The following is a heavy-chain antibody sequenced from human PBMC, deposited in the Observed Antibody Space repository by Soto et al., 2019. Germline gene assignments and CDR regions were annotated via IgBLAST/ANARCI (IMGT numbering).Heavy chain of an antibody. V-gene: IGHV3-74*01. CDR3: TRGPRPISPGTGAY. CDR2: IYNDGTYS. Sequence: WVRQSPGKGLVWISRIYNDGTYSDCADSVRGRFTISRDNVNDTLYLQMNNLRAEDSGLYYCTRGPRPISPGTGAYWGQGTKVTVSS. J-gene: IGHJ4*02. D-gene: IGHD3-10*01.